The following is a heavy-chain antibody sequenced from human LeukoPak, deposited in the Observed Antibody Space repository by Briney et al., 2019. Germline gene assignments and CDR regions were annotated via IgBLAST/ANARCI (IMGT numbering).Heavy chain of an antibody. CDR1: GGSISSSGYY. V-gene: IGHV4-30-4*01. D-gene: IGHD2/OR15-2a*01. CDR3: AFFGHDAFDT. CDR2: ISYSGST. Sequence: SETLSLTCTVSGGSISSSGYYWNWIRQPPGKGLEWIGYISYSGSTYYNPCLKSRLTISMDTSKNQFSLRLSSVTAADTAVYYCAFFGHDAFDTWGQGTMITVSS. J-gene: IGHJ3*02.